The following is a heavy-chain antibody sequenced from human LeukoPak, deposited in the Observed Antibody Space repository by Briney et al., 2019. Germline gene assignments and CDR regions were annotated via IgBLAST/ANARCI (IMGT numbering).Heavy chain of an antibody. CDR2: IYYSGST. V-gene: IGHV4-30-4*08. CDR3: ARATDNWNYVQYWYFDL. Sequence: SETLSLTCTVSGGSISSGDYYWSWIRQPPGKDREWIGYIYYSGSTYYNPSLKSRVTISVDTSKNQFSLKLSSVTAADTAVYYCARATDNWNYVQYWYFDLWGRGTLVTVSS. J-gene: IGHJ2*01. D-gene: IGHD1-7*01. CDR1: GGSISSGDYY.